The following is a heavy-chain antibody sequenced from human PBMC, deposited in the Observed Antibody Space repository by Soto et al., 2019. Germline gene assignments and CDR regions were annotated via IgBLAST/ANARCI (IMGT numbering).Heavy chain of an antibody. CDR2: IYYSGST. Sequence: SETLSLTCTVSGGSVSSGGYYWSWIRQHPGKGLEWIGYIYYSGSTYYNPSLKSRVTISVDTSKNQFSLKLSSVTAADTAVYYCARDYGSGSPRLGFDPWGQGTLVTVS. CDR1: GGSVSSGGYY. J-gene: IGHJ5*02. D-gene: IGHD3-10*01. CDR3: ARDYGSGSPRLGFDP. V-gene: IGHV4-31*03.